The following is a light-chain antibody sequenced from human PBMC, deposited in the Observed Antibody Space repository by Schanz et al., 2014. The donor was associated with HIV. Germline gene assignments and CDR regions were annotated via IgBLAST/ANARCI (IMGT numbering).Light chain of an antibody. J-gene: IGLJ1*01. CDR1: SSDVGHYDY. Sequence: QSALTQPPSASGSRGQSVTISCTGTSSDVGHYDYVSWYQQHPGKAPKLMIYEVSKRPSGVPDRFSGFKSGNTASLTVSGLQAEDEADYYCCSYVDSSTFVFGTGTKLTVL. CDR2: EVS. V-gene: IGLV2-8*01. CDR3: CSYVDSSTFV.